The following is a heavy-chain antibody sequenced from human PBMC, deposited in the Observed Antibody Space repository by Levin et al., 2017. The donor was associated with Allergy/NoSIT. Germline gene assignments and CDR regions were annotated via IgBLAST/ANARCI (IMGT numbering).Heavy chain of an antibody. CDR2: IYYSGST. J-gene: IGHJ4*02. Sequence: SETLSLTCTVSGGSISSGDYYWSWIRQPPGKGLEWIGYIYYSGSTYYNPSLKSRVTISVDTSKNQFSLKLSSVTAADTAVYYCARGSLPKNRLIRYSSQIDYWGQGTLVTVSS. V-gene: IGHV4-30-4*01. CDR1: GGSISSGDYY. CDR3: ARGSLPKNRLIRYSSQIDY. D-gene: IGHD5-18*01.